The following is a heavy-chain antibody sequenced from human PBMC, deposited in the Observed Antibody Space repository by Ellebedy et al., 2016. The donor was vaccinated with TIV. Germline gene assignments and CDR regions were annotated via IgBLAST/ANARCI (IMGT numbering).Heavy chain of an antibody. Sequence: PGGSLRLSCAASGFTFSAYAMSWVRQAPGKGLEWAAYISSSSSSIFYADSVKGRFNISRDNAKNSVYLKMNSLRAEDTAVYYCARLDFDSNGWYTVGGMDVWGQGTTVTVSS. CDR1: GFTFSAYA. J-gene: IGHJ6*02. D-gene: IGHD6-19*01. V-gene: IGHV3-48*01. CDR3: ARLDFDSNGWYTVGGMDV. CDR2: ISSSSSSI.